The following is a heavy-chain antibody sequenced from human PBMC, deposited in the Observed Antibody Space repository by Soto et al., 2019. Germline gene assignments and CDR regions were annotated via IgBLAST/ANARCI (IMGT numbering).Heavy chain of an antibody. J-gene: IGHJ4*02. CDR1: GFSLKTNGVG. D-gene: IGHD1-7*01. CDR2: IYWDDDK. CDR3: AHRRTLNSNWNYGRFDY. V-gene: IGHV2-5*02. Sequence: QITLKESGPTLVKPTQTLTLTCTFSGFSLKTNGVGVGWIRQPPGKALEWLALIYWDDDKRYCPSLKSRLTITKYTSINQVVLTMTNVDPVDTATYFCAHRRTLNSNWNYGRFDYWGQGILVTVSS.